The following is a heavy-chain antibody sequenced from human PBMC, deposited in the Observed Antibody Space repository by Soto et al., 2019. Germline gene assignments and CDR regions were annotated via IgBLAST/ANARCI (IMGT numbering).Heavy chain of an antibody. CDR3: ATDSGTAMVTSYYYGMDV. CDR1: GYTFTDYY. CDR2: VDPEDGET. D-gene: IGHD5-18*01. J-gene: IGHJ6*02. Sequence: EVQLVQSGAEVKKPGATVKISCKVSGYTFTDYYMHWVQQAPGKGLEWMGLVDPEDGETIYAEKFQGRVTITADTSTDTAYMELSSLRSEDTAVYYCATDSGTAMVTSYYYGMDVWGQGTTVTVSS. V-gene: IGHV1-69-2*01.